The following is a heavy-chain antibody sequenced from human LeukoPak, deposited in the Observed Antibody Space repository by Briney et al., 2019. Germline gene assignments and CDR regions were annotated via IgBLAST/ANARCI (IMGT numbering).Heavy chain of an antibody. D-gene: IGHD5-12*01. V-gene: IGHV1-2*04. Sequence: EASVKVSCKASGYTFTGYYMHWVRQAPGQGLEWMGWINPNSGGTNYAQKFQGWVTMTRDTSISTAYMELSRLRSDDTAVYYCARAGGGGYSGYEEGRQANYYYYYGMDVWGKGTMVTVSS. CDR3: ARAGGGGYSGYEEGRQANYYYYYGMDV. CDR2: INPNSGGT. J-gene: IGHJ6*04. CDR1: GYTFTGYY.